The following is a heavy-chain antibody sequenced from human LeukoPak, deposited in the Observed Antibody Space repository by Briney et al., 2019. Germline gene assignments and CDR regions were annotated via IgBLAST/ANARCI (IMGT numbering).Heavy chain of an antibody. V-gene: IGHV4-4*07. CDR1: GGSISSDY. J-gene: IGHJ4*02. CDR3: ARQPYYYDSTEYDY. Sequence: SETLSLTCTVSGGSISSDYWSWIRQPAGKGLEWIGRIYTTGSTNYSPSLKSRVTMSVDTSKNQFSLKLSSVTAADTAVYYCARQPYYYDSTEYDYWGQGTLVTVSS. CDR2: IYTTGST. D-gene: IGHD3-22*01.